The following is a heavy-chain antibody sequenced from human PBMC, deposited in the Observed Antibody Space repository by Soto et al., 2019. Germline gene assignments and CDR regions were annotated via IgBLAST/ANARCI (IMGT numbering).Heavy chain of an antibody. D-gene: IGHD2-2*01. CDR2: IWYDGSNK. V-gene: IGHV3-33*01. Sequence: GGSLRLSCAASGFTFSSYGMHWVRQAPGKGLEWVAVIWYDGSNKYYADSVKGRFTISRDNSKNTLYLQMNSLRAEDTAVYYCARDGEPDIVVVPAAMDYWGQGTLVTVSS. CDR3: ARDGEPDIVVVPAAMDY. J-gene: IGHJ4*02. CDR1: GFTFSSYG.